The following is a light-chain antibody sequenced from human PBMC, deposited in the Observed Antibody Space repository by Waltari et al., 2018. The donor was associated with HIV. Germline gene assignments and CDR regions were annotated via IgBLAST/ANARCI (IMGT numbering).Light chain of an antibody. V-gene: IGLV1-44*01. Sequence: QSVLAQPHSASGTPGQRVTISCSGSTPTIGGNTVSWYQQLPGPAPKLLIYSNNERPSGVPDRLSGSTSGTSASLVISGLQSEDEADYYCAAWDDSLKGGAFGTGTKVTVL. CDR3: AAWDDSLKGGA. CDR2: SNN. CDR1: TPTIGGNT. J-gene: IGLJ1*01.